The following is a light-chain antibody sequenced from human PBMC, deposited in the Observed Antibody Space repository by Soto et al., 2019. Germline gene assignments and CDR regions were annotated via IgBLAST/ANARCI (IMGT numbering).Light chain of an antibody. CDR1: SSELAIYNY. CDR3: SSYTDSSNYG. J-gene: IGLJ1*01. V-gene: IGLV2-14*01. Sequence: QSVLTQPASVSGSPGQSITISCTGTSSELAIYNYVSWYQQQPGKAPKLMIYQVTNRPSGVSHRFSGSRSGNTASLTISGLEAEDEADNYCSSYTDSSNYGFGTGTKVTV. CDR2: QVT.